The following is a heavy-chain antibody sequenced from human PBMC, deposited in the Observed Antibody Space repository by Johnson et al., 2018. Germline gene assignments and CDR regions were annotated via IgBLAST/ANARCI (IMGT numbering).Heavy chain of an antibody. CDR3: PRDHGGIQLWGPNYYYMDV. CDR2: ITSSSSTK. V-gene: IGHV3-48*01. Sequence: EVQLQESGGGLVQPGGSLRLSCAASGFTFSSYSMNWVRQAPGKGLEWVSYITSSSSTKYYADSVKGRFTSSRDNAKNSLYLQRNSLGAEDKAVYYCPRDHGGIQLWGPNYYYMDVWGKGTTVTVSS. CDR1: GFTFSSYS. J-gene: IGHJ6*03. D-gene: IGHD5-18*01.